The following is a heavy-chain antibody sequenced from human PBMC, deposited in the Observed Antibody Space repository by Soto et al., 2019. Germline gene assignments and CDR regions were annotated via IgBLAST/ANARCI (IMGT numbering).Heavy chain of an antibody. V-gene: IGHV4-4*07. CDR2: ISTSGRT. CDR3: AGLHLPALQGAFDI. D-gene: IGHD2-2*01. CDR1: GGSINSDY. Sequence: SETLSLTCSVSGGSINSDYWTWIRQSAGKGLEWIGRISTSGRTTYNPSLKSRVTMSIDTSRNQFSLTLISVTAADTALYYCAGLHLPALQGAFDIWGQGTMVTVSS. J-gene: IGHJ3*02.